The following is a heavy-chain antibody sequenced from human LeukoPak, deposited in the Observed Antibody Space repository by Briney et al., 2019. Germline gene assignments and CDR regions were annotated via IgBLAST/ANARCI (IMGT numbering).Heavy chain of an antibody. V-gene: IGHV3-30*18. D-gene: IGHD1-26*01. CDR2: ISYDGSNK. J-gene: IGHJ6*02. Sequence: PGGSLRLSCAASGFTFSGYGMHWVRQAPGKGLEWVAVISYDGSNKYYADSVKGRFTISRDNSKNTLYLQMNSLRAEDTAVYYCAKGGATRYYYYYGMDVWGQGATVTVSS. CDR1: GFTFSGYG. CDR3: AKGGATRYYYYYGMDV.